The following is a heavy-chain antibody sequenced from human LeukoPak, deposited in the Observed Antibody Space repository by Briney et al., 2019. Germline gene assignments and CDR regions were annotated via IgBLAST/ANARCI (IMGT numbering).Heavy chain of an antibody. CDR2: ISGSGGST. CDR3: AKDRGYSHYFDY. CDR1: GFTFSSYS. J-gene: IGHJ4*02. D-gene: IGHD2-21*01. Sequence: GGSLRLSCAASGFTFSSYSMNWVRQAPGKGLEWVSAISGSGGSTYYADSVKGRFTISRDNSKNTLYLQMNSLRAEDTAVYYCAKDRGYSHYFDYWGQGTLVTVSS. V-gene: IGHV3-23*01.